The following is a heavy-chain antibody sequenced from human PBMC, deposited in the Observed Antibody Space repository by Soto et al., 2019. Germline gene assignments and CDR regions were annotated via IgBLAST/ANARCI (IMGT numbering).Heavy chain of an antibody. D-gene: IGHD2-2*02. CDR2: ISAYNGNT. V-gene: IGHV1-18*01. CDR1: GYTFTNYG. Sequence: ASVKVSCKASGYTFTNYGIIWVRQAPGQGLEWMGWISAYNGNTNYAQKLQGRVTMTTDTSTSTAYMELRSLRSDDTAVYYCARETYCSSTSCYIAYWGQGTLVTVSS. CDR3: ARETYCSSTSCYIAY. J-gene: IGHJ4*02.